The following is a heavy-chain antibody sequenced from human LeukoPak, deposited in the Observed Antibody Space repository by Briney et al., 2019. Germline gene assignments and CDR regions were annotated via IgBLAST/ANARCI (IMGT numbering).Heavy chain of an antibody. CDR3: ANGRSGTYVL. J-gene: IGHJ4*02. CDR1: GFTFSSYG. V-gene: IGHV3-30*18. CDR2: ILYDGSNK. Sequence: GRSLRLSCAASGFTFSSYGMHWVRQAPGKGLEWVAVILYDGSNKYYADSVKGRFTISRDNSENTLYLQMNSLRAEDTAVYYCANGRSGTYVLWGQGTLVTVSS. D-gene: IGHD1-26*01.